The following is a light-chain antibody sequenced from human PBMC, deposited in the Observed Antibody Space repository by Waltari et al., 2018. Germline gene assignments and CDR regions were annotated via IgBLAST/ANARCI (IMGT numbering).Light chain of an antibody. Sequence: SYVLTQPPSVSVAPGQTATITWGGNNIGSQRVHWYQQQPGRAPVLVVYDDRDRPSGIPDRFSGSNSGNTATLSISRVDAGDEAHYYCQVWHTMSDHAVFGEGTKLTVL. CDR3: QVWHTMSDHAV. CDR2: DDR. J-gene: IGLJ2*01. CDR1: NIGSQR. V-gene: IGLV3-21*02.